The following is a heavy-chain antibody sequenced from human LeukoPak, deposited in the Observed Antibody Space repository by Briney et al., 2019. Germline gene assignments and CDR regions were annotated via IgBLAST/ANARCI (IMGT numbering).Heavy chain of an antibody. V-gene: IGHV4-34*01. J-gene: IGHJ4*02. CDR3: ARGKRLTVPPYC. Sequence: SETLSLTCAVYGGSFSGYYWSWIRQPPGKGLEWIGEINHSGSTNYNPSLKSRVTISVDTSKNQFSLKLSSVTAADTAVYYCARGKRLTVPPYCWGQGTLVTVSS. D-gene: IGHD3-9*01. CDR2: INHSGST. CDR1: GGSFSGYY.